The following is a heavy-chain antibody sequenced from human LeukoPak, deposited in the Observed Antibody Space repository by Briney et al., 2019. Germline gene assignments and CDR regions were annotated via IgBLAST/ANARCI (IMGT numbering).Heavy chain of an antibody. CDR2: IYYTAST. Sequence: PSETLSLTCNVSNFSISSSSYYWGWIRQPPGKGLEWVGSIYYTASTYYNPSLKSRVTMSVDTSNNKFSLRLSSVTAADTAVYFCVRDRWRSNWFLDYWGQGTLVAVSS. CDR1: NFSISSSSYY. J-gene: IGHJ4*02. CDR3: VRDRWRSNWFLDY. D-gene: IGHD6-13*01. V-gene: IGHV4-39*07.